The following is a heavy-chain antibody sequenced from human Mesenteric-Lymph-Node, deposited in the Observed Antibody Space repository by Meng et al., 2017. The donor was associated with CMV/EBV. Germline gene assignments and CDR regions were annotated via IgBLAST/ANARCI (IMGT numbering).Heavy chain of an antibody. CDR1: SSNSAA. CDR3: ARDTRQYSQYYSWYYFDY. Sequence: SSNSAAWNWIRQSPSRGLEWLGRTYYRSRWFNEYAPSVRSRISINADTSKNHFSLQLNSVTPEDTALYFCARDTRQYSQYYSWYYFDYWGQGTLVTVSS. CDR2: TYYRSRWFN. J-gene: IGHJ4*02. D-gene: IGHD6-13*01. V-gene: IGHV6-1*01.